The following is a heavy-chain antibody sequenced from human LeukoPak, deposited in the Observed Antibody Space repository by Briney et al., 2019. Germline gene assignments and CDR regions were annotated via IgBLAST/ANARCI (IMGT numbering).Heavy chain of an antibody. CDR1: GFTFSSYA. Sequence: GASLRLSCAASGFTFSSYAMSWVRQAPGKGLEWVSTISGSGDSTYYADSVKGRFTISRDNSKNTLYLTMNSLRADDTAVYYCAKGRSGVVVAALNYWGQGTPVTVSS. V-gene: IGHV3-23*01. J-gene: IGHJ4*02. CDR3: AKGRSGVVVAALNY. D-gene: IGHD2-15*01. CDR2: ISGSGDST.